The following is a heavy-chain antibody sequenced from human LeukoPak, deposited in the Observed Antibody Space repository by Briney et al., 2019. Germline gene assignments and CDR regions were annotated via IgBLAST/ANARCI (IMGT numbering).Heavy chain of an antibody. V-gene: IGHV1-18*01. CDR1: GYTFINYD. Sequence: ASVKVSCKASGYTFINYDINWVRQAPGQGLEWMGWISTYNGNANFAQKLQGRVTMTTDTSTSTAYMELRSLRSDDTAVYYCARATLPGYYYYMDVWGKGTTVTISS. CDR3: ARATLPGYYYYMDV. CDR2: ISTYNGNA. J-gene: IGHJ6*03.